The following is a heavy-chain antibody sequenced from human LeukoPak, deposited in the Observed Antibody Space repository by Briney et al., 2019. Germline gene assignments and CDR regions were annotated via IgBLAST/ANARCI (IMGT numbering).Heavy chain of an antibody. D-gene: IGHD3-22*01. CDR2: IYYSGST. CDR3: ARPGFGDSSGYYFPVSYYYYYMDV. V-gene: IGHV4-39*01. J-gene: IGHJ6*03. CDR1: GGSISSSSYY. Sequence: SETLSLTCTVSGGSISSSSYYWGWIRQPPGKGLEWIGSIYYSGSTYYNPSLKSRVTISVDTSKNQFSLKLSSVTAADTAVYYCARPGFGDSSGYYFPVSYYYYYMDVWGKGTTVTVSS.